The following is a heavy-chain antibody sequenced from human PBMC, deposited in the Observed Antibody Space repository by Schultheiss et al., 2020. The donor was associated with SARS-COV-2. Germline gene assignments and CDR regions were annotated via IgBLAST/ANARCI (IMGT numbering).Heavy chain of an antibody. CDR1: EFNIGRFW. CDR3: ARINDYSNYPPSIYYYYYYMDV. D-gene: IGHD4-11*01. V-gene: IGHV3-7*01. CDR2: IKADGGET. Sequence: GGSLRLSCEVSEFNIGRFWMNWVRHVPGKGLEWVANIKADGGETYYLDSVKGRFTISRDNAKNTQYLQMNSLRDEDTAVYYCARINDYSNYPPSIYYYYYYMDVWGKGTTVTVSS. J-gene: IGHJ6*03.